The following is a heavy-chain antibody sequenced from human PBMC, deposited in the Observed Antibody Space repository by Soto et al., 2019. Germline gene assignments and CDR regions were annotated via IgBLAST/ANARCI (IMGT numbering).Heavy chain of an antibody. CDR3: ARGVDNGVDV. CDR1: GYTFTSYD. V-gene: IGHV1-8*01. Sequence: QVQLVQSGAEVTKPGASVKVSCKASGYTFTSYDINWVRQATGQGLEWMGWMSPNSGATGYAQKFQGRVTLTRDTSISTVYMELSNLRSEDTAIYYCARGVDNGVDVWGQGSTVTVSS. J-gene: IGHJ6*02. D-gene: IGHD2-8*01. CDR2: MSPNSGAT.